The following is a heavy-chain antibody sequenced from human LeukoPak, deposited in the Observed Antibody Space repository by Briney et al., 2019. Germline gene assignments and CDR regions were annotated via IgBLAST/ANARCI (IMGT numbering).Heavy chain of an antibody. CDR2: IKQDGSEK. CDR1: GFTFSSYW. D-gene: IGHD5-18*01. Sequence: GGSLRLSCAASGFTFSSYWMSWVHQAPGKGLEWVANIKQDGSEKYYVDSVKGRFTISRDNAKNSLYLQMNSLRAEDTAVYYCARDVGHSYGYAFDIWGQGTMVTVSS. V-gene: IGHV3-7*01. CDR3: ARDVGHSYGYAFDI. J-gene: IGHJ3*02.